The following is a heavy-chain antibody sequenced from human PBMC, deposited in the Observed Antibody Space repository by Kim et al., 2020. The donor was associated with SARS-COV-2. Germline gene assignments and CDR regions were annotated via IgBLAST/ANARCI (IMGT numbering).Heavy chain of an antibody. Sequence: GGSLRLSCAASGFTFSSYCMTWVRQAPGKGLEWVSNISESGSTTYYADSVKGRFTISRDNAKNSLYLQMNSLRVEDTAVYYCARDGNLVYVGKDAFDIWGQGTMVTVSS. J-gene: IGHJ3*02. CDR1: GFTFSSYC. V-gene: IGHV3-48*01. CDR2: ISESGSTT. CDR3: ARDGNLVYVGKDAFDI. D-gene: IGHD3-16*01.